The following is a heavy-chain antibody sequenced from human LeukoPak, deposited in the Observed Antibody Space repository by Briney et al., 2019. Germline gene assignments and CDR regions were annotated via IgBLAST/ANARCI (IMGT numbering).Heavy chain of an antibody. CDR3: ARGDYGDYYFDY. CDR1: GFTFSSYA. Sequence: GSLRLSCAASGFTFSSYAMSWVRQAPGKGLEWVSAISGSGGSTYYADSVKGRFTISRDNSKNTLYLQMNSLRAEDTAVYYCARGDYGDYYFDYWGQGTLVTVSS. CDR2: ISGSGGST. D-gene: IGHD4-17*01. V-gene: IGHV3-23*01. J-gene: IGHJ4*02.